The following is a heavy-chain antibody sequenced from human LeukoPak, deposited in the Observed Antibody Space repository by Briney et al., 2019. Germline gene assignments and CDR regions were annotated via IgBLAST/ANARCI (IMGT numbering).Heavy chain of an antibody. Sequence: SETLSLTCAVYGGSFRGYYWSWIRQSPGKGLEWIGEVTQSGGTNSNPSLTSRATISVDTSRNQFSLKLNSVTAADTAVYYCARGLRNRSSGGDYYGLDVWGQGTTVTVSS. CDR3: ARGLRNRSSGGDYYGLDV. CDR2: VTQSGGT. D-gene: IGHD1-14*01. J-gene: IGHJ6*02. CDR1: GGSFRGYY. V-gene: IGHV4-34*01.